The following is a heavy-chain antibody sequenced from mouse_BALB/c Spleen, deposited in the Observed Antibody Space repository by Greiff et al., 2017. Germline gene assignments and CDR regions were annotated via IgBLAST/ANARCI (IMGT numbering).Heavy chain of an antibody. CDR1: GYAFSSSW. CDR3: ARSGPIHAMDY. Sequence: VQLQQSGPELVKPGASVKISCKASGYAFSSSWMNWVKQRPGQGLEWIGRIYPGDGDTNYNGKFKGKATLTAVKSSSTAYMQLSSLTSVDSAVYFCARSGPIHAMDYWGQGTSVTVSA. V-gene: IGHV1-82*01. D-gene: IGHD3-1*01. CDR2: IYPGDGDT. J-gene: IGHJ4*01.